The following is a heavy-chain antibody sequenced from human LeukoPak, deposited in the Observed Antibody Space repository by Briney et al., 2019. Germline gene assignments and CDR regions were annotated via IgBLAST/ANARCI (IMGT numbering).Heavy chain of an antibody. D-gene: IGHD3-9*01. CDR2: ISYDGSNK. Sequence: GGSLRLSCAASGFTFSSYAMHWVRQAPGKGLEWVAVISYDGSNKYYADSVKGRFTISRDNTKNSLYLQMNSLRAEDTAVYYCARDKDWAFDYWGQGALLTVSS. CDR1: GFTFSSYA. CDR3: ARDKDWAFDY. J-gene: IGHJ4*02. V-gene: IGHV3-30-3*01.